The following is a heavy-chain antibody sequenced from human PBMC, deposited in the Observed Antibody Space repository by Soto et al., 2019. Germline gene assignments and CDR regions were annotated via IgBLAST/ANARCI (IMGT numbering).Heavy chain of an antibody. CDR3: ARRFKWAIFGDHNYYYGMDV. Sequence: QVQLVQSGAEVKKPGSSVKVSCKASGGTFSSYAISWVRQAPGQGLEWMGGIIPIFGTANYAQKFQGRVTITADESTSTAYMELSSLRSEDTAVYYCARRFKWAIFGDHNYYYGMDVWGQGTTVTVSS. CDR1: GGTFSSYA. D-gene: IGHD3-3*01. CDR2: IIPIFGTA. J-gene: IGHJ6*02. V-gene: IGHV1-69*01.